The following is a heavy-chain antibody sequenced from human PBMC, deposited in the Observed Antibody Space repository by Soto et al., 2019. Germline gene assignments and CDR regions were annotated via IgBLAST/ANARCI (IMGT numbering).Heavy chain of an antibody. CDR2: INTDGSII. J-gene: IGHJ5*02. V-gene: IGHV3-74*01. CDR3: ARVPVEEWLVRWFDP. Sequence: GGSLRLSCAASGLIFSNYKMHWVRQAPGKGLVWVSRINTDGSIIDYADSVKGRFTVSRDNAKNTLYLQMNSLRADDTAVYYCARVPVEEWLVRWFDPWGQGTLVTVSS. CDR1: GLIFSNYK. D-gene: IGHD6-19*01.